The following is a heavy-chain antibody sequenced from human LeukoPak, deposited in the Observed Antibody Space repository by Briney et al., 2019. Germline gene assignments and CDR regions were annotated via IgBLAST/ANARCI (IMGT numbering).Heavy chain of an antibody. CDR3: ARVRGYSSKLTFDY. Sequence: GGSLRLSCAASGFTFSSYAMHWVRQAPGKGLEWVANIKQGGSEKYYVDSVKGRFTISRDNAKKSLYLQMNSLRAEDTAVYYCARVRGYSSKLTFDYWGQGTLVTVSS. CDR1: GFTFSSYA. CDR2: IKQGGSEK. V-gene: IGHV3-7*01. D-gene: IGHD6-13*01. J-gene: IGHJ4*02.